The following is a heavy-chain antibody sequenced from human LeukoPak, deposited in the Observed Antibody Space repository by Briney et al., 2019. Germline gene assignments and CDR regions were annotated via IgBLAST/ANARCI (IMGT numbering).Heavy chain of an antibody. J-gene: IGHJ4*02. CDR2: INHSGST. Sequence: PSETLSLTCAVYGGSFSGYYWSWIRQPPGKGLEWIGEINHSGSTNYNPSLKSRVTISVDTSKNQFSLKLSSVTAADTAVYYCVRGEKIGGATKYWGQGTLVTVSS. V-gene: IGHV4-34*01. CDR1: GGSFSGYY. D-gene: IGHD1-26*01. CDR3: VRGEKIGGATKY.